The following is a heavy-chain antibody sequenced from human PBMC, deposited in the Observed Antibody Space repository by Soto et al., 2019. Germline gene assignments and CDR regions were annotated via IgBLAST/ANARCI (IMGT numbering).Heavy chain of an antibody. V-gene: IGHV3-23*01. Sequence: EVQLLESGGGLVQPGGSLRLSCAASGFTFSSYAMSWVRQAPGKGLEWVSAISGSGGSTYYADSVKGRFTISRDNSKNTLYLQMNCLRAEDTAVYYCAKAARYCSSTSCYPQYYYYYMDVWGKGTTVTVSS. CDR2: ISGSGGST. D-gene: IGHD2-2*01. CDR1: GFTFSSYA. CDR3: AKAARYCSSTSCYPQYYYYYMDV. J-gene: IGHJ6*03.